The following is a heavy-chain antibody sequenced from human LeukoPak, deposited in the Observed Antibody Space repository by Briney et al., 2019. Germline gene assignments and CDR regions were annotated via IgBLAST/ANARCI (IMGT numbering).Heavy chain of an antibody. CDR3: ARDVHCSSTSCFVGLDN. V-gene: IGHV1-18*01. J-gene: IGHJ4*02. CDR2: ISAYNGDT. CDR1: GYTFTNFG. Sequence: RASVKVSCKASGYTFTNFGISWVRQAPGQGLEWMGWISAYNGDTNYAQKVQGRVTMTTDSSTSTAYMELRSLRSDDTATYYCARDVHCSSTSCFVGLDNWGQGTLVTVSS. D-gene: IGHD2-2*01.